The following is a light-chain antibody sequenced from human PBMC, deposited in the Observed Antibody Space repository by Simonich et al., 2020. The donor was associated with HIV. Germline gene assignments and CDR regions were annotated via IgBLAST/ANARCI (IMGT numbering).Light chain of an antibody. CDR2: WES. J-gene: IGKJ1*01. CDR3: QQYYSTPQT. Sequence: DIVMTQSPDSLAVSLGERATINCKSSQSVLSSSNHKNYLAWYQQKPGQPPNLLFYWESTREAGVPDRFSGSGSVTDFTLTINSLQAEDVAVYYCQQYYSTPQTFGQGTKVEIK. CDR1: QSVLSSSNHKNY. V-gene: IGKV4-1*01.